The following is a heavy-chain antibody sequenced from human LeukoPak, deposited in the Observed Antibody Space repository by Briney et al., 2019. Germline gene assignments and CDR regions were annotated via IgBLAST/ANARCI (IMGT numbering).Heavy chain of an antibody. CDR2: INTDGSST. D-gene: IGHD5-18*01. J-gene: IGHJ4*02. Sequence: PGGSLRLSCAASGFTFNSHWMHWVRQAPGRGLVWVSRINTDGSSTSYADSVKGRFTISRGNAKNTLYLQMNSLRAEDTAVYYCASGYNYGFAYWGQGALVTVSS. CDR3: ASGYNYGFAY. V-gene: IGHV3-74*01. CDR1: GFTFNSHW.